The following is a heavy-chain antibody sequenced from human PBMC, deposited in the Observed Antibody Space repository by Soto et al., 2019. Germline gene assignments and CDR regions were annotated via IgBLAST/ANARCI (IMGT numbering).Heavy chain of an antibody. V-gene: IGHV3-23*01. CDR2: ISGSGGST. J-gene: IGHJ4*02. Sequence: VGSLRLSCAASGFTFSSYAMSWVRQAPGKGLEWVSAISGSGGSTYYADSVKGRFTISRDNSKNTLYLQMNSLRAEDTAVYYCAKDHTVSTSTDYWGQGTLVTVSS. CDR1: GFTFSSYA. D-gene: IGHD4-17*01. CDR3: AKDHTVSTSTDY.